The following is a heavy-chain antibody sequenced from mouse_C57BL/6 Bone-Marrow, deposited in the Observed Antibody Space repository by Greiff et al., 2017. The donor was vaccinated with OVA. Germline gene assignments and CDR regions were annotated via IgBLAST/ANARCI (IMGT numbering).Heavy chain of an antibody. V-gene: IGHV3-1*01. CDR2: ISYSGST. D-gene: IGHD3-3*01. Sequence: EVKLMESGPGMVKPSQSLSLTCTVTGYSITSGYDWHWIRHFPGNKLEWMGYISYSGSTNYNPSLKSRISTTHDTSKNHFFLKLKSVTTEDTATYDCARGAGGYYAMDYWGQGTSVTVSS. CDR1: GYSITSGYD. CDR3: ARGAGGYYAMDY. J-gene: IGHJ4*01.